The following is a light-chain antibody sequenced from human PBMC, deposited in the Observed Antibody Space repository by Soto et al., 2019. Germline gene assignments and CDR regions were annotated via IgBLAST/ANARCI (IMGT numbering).Light chain of an antibody. V-gene: IGKV1-39*01. J-gene: IGKJ4*01. CDR2: AAS. CDR1: HDISTF. Sequence: DIQLTQSPSLLSASIGDRVTITCRASHDISTFLAWYQQKPGKAPKLLIYAASILQSGVPSRFSGSGSGTDFTLTISSLQPEDFTTYYCQQSYSAPATFGGGTKVDIK. CDR3: QQSYSAPAT.